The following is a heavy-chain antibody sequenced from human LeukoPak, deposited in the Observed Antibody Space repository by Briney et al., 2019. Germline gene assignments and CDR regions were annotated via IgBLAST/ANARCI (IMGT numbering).Heavy chain of an antibody. CDR2: ISYSGIT. D-gene: IGHD1-26*01. J-gene: IGHJ3*02. CDR3: ARQGAGGRAFDI. CDR1: GGSISTYY. V-gene: IGHV4-39*01. Sequence: SETLSLTCTVSGGSISTYYWGWIRQSPGKGLEWIGSISYSGITSYNPSLRSRVTISVDTSKNQFSLKVTSVTAADTAVYYCARQGAGGRAFDIWGQGTMVAVSS.